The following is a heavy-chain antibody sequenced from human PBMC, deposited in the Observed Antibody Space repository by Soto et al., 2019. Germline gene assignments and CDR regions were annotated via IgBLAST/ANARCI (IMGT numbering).Heavy chain of an antibody. J-gene: IGHJ6*02. CDR3: ARVRIRGETAEDV. D-gene: IGHD3-10*01. CDR2: ISSSSSYT. V-gene: IGHV3-11*05. Sequence: PGGSLRLSCAASGFTFSDYYMSWIRQAPGKGLEWVSYISSSSSYTNYADSVKGRFTISRDNAKNSLYLQMNSLRAEYTAVYYCARVRIRGETAEDVWGQGTTVTVSS. CDR1: GFTFSDYY.